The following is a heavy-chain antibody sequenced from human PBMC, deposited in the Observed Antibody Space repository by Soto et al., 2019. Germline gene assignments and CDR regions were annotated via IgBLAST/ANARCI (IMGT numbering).Heavy chain of an antibody. CDR2: IRNKANNNAT. D-gene: IGHD2-15*01. J-gene: IGHJ5*02. V-gene: IGHV3-72*01. Sequence: EMQLVESGGGLVQPGGSLRLSCAASGFTFSDHYMDWVRQAPGKGLEWVGRIRNKANNNATEYAASVRGRFTISRDDSKTSLYLQMNSLETEDTAVYYCVGVHLVASAAAPRGWFGPWGQGTLVTVSS. CDR3: VGVHLVASAAAPRGWFGP. CDR1: GFTFSDHY.